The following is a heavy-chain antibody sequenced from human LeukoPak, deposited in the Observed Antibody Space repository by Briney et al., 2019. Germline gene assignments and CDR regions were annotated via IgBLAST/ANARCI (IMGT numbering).Heavy chain of an antibody. J-gene: IGHJ4*02. D-gene: IGHD3-3*01. CDR1: GGSISSHY. V-gene: IGHV4-59*11. Sequence: SETLSLTCTVSGGSISSHYWSWIRQPPGKGLEWIGYIYYSGSTNYNPSLKSRVTISVDTSKNQFSLKLSSVTAADTAVYYCARLTYYDFWSGYPLDWGQGTLVTVSS. CDR3: ARLTYYDFWSGYPLD. CDR2: IYYSGST.